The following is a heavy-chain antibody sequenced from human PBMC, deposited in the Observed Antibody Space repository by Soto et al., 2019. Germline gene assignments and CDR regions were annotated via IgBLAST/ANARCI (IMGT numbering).Heavy chain of an antibody. CDR3: ARDLRDCSGGSCPGAFDI. CDR1: GFTFSSYW. V-gene: IGHV3-74*01. CDR2: INSDGSST. D-gene: IGHD2-15*01. Sequence: QPGGSLRLSCAASGFTFSSYWMHWVRQAPGKGLVWVSRINSDGSSTSYADSVKGRFTISRDNAKNTLYLQMNSLRAEDTAVYYCARDLRDCSGGSCPGAFDIWGQGTRVTVSS. J-gene: IGHJ3*02.